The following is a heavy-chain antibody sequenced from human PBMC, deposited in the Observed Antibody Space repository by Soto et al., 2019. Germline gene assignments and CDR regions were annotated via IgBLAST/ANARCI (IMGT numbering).Heavy chain of an antibody. CDR3: ARDRQSSGWLDAFDI. Sequence: EVQLVESGGGLVQPGGSLRLSCAASGFTVSSNYMSWVRQAPGKGLEWVSVIFTGGSTYYADSVKGRFTISRHSSMNTVYLQMDSLRAEDTAVYYRARDRQSSGWLDAFDIWGQGTMVTVSS. CDR1: GFTVSSNY. CDR2: IFTGGST. J-gene: IGHJ3*02. D-gene: IGHD6-19*01. V-gene: IGHV3-53*04.